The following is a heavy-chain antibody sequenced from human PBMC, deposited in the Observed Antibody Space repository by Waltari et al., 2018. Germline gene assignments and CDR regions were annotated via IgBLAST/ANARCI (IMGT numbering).Heavy chain of an antibody. J-gene: IGHJ4*02. CDR2: IYYSGST. V-gene: IGHV4-61*01. CDR1: GGSVSSGSYY. Sequence: QVQLQESGPGLVKPSETLSLTCTVSGGSVSSGSYYWSWIRQPPGKGLEWIGYIYYSGSTNYNPSLKSRVTISVDTSKNQFSLKLSSVTAADTAVYYCARVWIAAADHWGQGTLVTVSS. CDR3: ARVWIAAADH. D-gene: IGHD6-13*01.